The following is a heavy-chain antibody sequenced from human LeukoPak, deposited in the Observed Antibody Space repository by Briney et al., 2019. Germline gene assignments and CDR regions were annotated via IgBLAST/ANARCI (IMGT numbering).Heavy chain of an antibody. CDR3: AIGGSRIVVVPTYYFDY. J-gene: IGHJ4*02. Sequence: GGSLRLSCAVSGFTVSSNSMSWVGQAPGKGLEWVSVIYSGDRTYYAGSVKGRFTISRDNSKNTLYLQLNSLRAEDTAVYYCAIGGSRIVVVPTYYFDYWGQGTLVTVSS. CDR2: IYSGDRT. V-gene: IGHV3-53*01. CDR1: GFTVSSNS. D-gene: IGHD3-22*01.